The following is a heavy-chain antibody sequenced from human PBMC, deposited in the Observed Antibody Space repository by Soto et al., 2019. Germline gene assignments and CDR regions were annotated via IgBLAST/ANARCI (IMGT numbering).Heavy chain of an antibody. CDR3: ARGRRTAMGESPFFDP. V-gene: IGHV4-4*02. D-gene: IGHD5-18*01. J-gene: IGHJ5*02. Sequence: SYTPSITCALSRGCISISNLCRWLKQPPGKGLKWIGEIYHSGSTNYNPSLKSRVTISVDKSKNQFSLKLSSVTAADTAVYYCARGRRTAMGESPFFDPWGQGTLVTVSS. CDR2: IYHSGST. CDR1: RGCISISNL.